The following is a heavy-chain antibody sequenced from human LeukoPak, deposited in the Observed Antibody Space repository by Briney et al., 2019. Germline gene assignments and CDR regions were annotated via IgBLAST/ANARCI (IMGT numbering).Heavy chain of an antibody. CDR1: GGSISTYY. D-gene: IGHD1-26*01. CDR2: IYDSGST. Sequence: SETQSLTCTVSGGSISTYYWSWIRQPPGKGLEWIGNIYDSGSTNYNPSLKSRVTISVDTSKNQFSLKLSSVTAADTAVYYCARGGSGSYLTYYYYYMDVWGKGTTVTVSS. V-gene: IGHV4-59*01. CDR3: ARGGSGSYLTYYYYYMDV. J-gene: IGHJ6*03.